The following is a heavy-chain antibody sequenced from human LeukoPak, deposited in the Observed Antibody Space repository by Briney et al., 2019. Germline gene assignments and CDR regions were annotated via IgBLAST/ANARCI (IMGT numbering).Heavy chain of an antibody. J-gene: IGHJ6*02. D-gene: IGHD6-13*01. CDR3: ARDLEQLVPPYYYYYGMDV. CDR1: GGSISSYY. CDR2: ISSSSSYI. V-gene: IGHV3-21*01. Sequence: LSLTCTVSGGSISSYYWSWVRQAPGKGLEWVSSISSSSSYIYYAGSVKGRFTISRDNAKNSLYLQMNSPRAEDTAVYYCARDLEQLVPPYYYYYGMDVWGQGTTVTVSS.